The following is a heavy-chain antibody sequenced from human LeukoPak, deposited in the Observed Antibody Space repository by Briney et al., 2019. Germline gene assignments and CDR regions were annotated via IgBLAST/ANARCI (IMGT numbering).Heavy chain of an antibody. CDR2: ISSSSTI. CDR3: ARGPGIAAAGHLFGY. Sequence: GGSLRLSCAASGFTFSSYSMNWVRQAPGKGLEWVSYISSSSTIYYADSVKGRFTISRDNAKNSLYLQMNSLRAEDTAVYYCARGPGIAAAGHLFGYWGQGTLVTVSS. J-gene: IGHJ4*02. CDR1: GFTFSSYS. D-gene: IGHD6-13*01. V-gene: IGHV3-48*01.